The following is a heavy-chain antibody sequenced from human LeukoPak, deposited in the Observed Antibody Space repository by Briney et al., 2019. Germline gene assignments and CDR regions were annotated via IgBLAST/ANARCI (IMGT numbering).Heavy chain of an antibody. CDR3: ARVHEDNDLWSGYNFYYYGMDV. V-gene: IGHV1-8*01. CDR2: MNPNSGNT. D-gene: IGHD3-3*01. CDR1: GCTFTSYD. J-gene: IGHJ6*02. Sequence: GASVKVSCKASGCTFTSYDINWVRQATGQGLEWMGWMNPNSGNTGYAQKLQGRVTMTRNTSISTAYMELSSLRSEDTAVYYCARVHEDNDLWSGYNFYYYGMDVWSQGTTVTVSS.